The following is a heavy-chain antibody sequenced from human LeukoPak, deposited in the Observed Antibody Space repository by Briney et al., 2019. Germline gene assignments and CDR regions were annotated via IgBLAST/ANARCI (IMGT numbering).Heavy chain of an antibody. Sequence: ASVKVSCKASGYTFTSYGISWVRQAPGQGLEWMGWISAYNGNSNYAQKFQGRVTMITDTSTSTGYMELRSLRSDDTAVYYCARVHSYCSTTSCLDYWGQGTLVTVSS. CDR3: ARVHSYCSTTSCLDY. CDR2: ISAYNGNS. V-gene: IGHV1-18*01. D-gene: IGHD2-2*01. J-gene: IGHJ4*02. CDR1: GYTFTSYG.